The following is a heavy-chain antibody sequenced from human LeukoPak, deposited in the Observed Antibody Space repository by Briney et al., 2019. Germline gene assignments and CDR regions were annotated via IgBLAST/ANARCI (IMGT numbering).Heavy chain of an antibody. CDR2: ISYDGSNK. CDR1: GFTFSSYA. J-gene: IGHJ4*02. V-gene: IGHV3-30-3*01. Sequence: GGSLRLPCAASGFTFSSYAMHWVRQAPGKGLEWVAVISYDGSNKYYADSVKGRFTISRDNSKNTLYLQMNSLRAEDTAVYYCARSEVPAAMSDYWGQGTLVTVSS. CDR3: ARSEVPAAMSDY. D-gene: IGHD2-2*01.